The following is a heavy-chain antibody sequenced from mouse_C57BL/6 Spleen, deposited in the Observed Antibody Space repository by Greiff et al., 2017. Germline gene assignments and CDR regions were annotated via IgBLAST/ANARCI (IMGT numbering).Heavy chain of an antibody. V-gene: IGHV1-80*01. CDR3: ARGDYCGSNYFDY. CDR1: GYAFSSYW. J-gene: IGHJ2*01. CDR2: IYHGDGDT. D-gene: IGHD1-1*01. Sequence: LKQSGASVKISCKASGYAFSSYWMNWVKQRPGKGLEWIGQIYHGDGDTNYNGKLKGKATLTADKSASTAYMQLSSLTSEDSAVYYCARGDYCGSNYFDYWGPGTTLTVSS.